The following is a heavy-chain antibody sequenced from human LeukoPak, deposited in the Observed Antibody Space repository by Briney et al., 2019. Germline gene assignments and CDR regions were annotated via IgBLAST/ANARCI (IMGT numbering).Heavy chain of an antibody. CDR3: ASTLYNWNYFDY. V-gene: IGHV3-30-3*01. Sequence: GGSLRLSCAASGFTFSSYAMHWVRQAPGKGLEWVAVISYDGSNKYYADSVKGRFTISRDNSKNTLYLQMNSLRAEDTAVYYCASTLYNWNYFDYWGQGTLVTVSS. D-gene: IGHD1-20*01. CDR1: GFTFSSYA. J-gene: IGHJ4*02. CDR2: ISYDGSNK.